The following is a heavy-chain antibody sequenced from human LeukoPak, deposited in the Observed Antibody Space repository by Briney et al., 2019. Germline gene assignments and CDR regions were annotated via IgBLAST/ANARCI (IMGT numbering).Heavy chain of an antibody. J-gene: IGHJ5*02. V-gene: IGHV4-30-4*08. CDR3: ARHLSVSSWFDP. D-gene: IGHD3-3*01. Sequence: SETLSLTCTVSGGSIGSGDYYWTWIRQPPEKGLEWIGYMHYSGTTYYSPSLKSRLTISVDTSKNKFSLKMSSETATDTDAYYCARHLSVSSWFDPWGQGTLVTVSS. CDR1: GGSIGSGDYY. CDR2: MHYSGTT.